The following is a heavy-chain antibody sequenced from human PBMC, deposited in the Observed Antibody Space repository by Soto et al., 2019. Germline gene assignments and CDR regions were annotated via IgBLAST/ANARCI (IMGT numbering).Heavy chain of an antibody. CDR1: GGSISSYY. J-gene: IGHJ4*02. CDR2: IYYSGST. CDR3: ARNYYDSSRVPYYFDD. Sequence: SETLSLTCTASGGSISSYYWSWIRQPPGKGLEWIGYIYYSGSTNYNPSLKSRVTISVDTSKNQFSLKLSSVTAADTAVYYCARNYYDSSRVPYYFDDWGQRTLVTVSS. V-gene: IGHV4-59*01. D-gene: IGHD3-22*01.